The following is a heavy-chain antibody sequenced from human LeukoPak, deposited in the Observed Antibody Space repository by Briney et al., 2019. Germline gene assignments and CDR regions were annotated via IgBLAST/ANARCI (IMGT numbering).Heavy chain of an antibody. Sequence: PSQTLSLTCTVSGGSISSGSYYWSWIRQPPGKGLEWIGYIYYSGSTNYNPSLKSRVTISVDTSKNQFSLKLSSVTAADTAVYYCARVIPYCSSTSCYGYYYYMDVWGKGTTVTISS. CDR2: IYYSGST. CDR1: GGSISSGSYY. CDR3: ARVIPYCSSTSCYGYYYYMDV. J-gene: IGHJ6*03. D-gene: IGHD2-2*01. V-gene: IGHV4-61*01.